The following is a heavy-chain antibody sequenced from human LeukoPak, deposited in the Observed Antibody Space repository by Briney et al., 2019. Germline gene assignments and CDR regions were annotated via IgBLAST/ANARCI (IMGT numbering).Heavy chain of an antibody. D-gene: IGHD6-13*01. Sequence: ASVKVSCKASGYTFTSYYMHWVRQAPGQGLEWMGIINPSGGSTSYAQKFQGRVTMTRDTSTSTVYMELSSLRSEDTAVYYCARDLNPPRYSSSWYHTFDYWGQGTLVTVSS. CDR2: INPSGGST. V-gene: IGHV1-46*01. CDR1: GYTFTSYY. CDR3: ARDLNPPRYSSSWYHTFDY. J-gene: IGHJ4*02.